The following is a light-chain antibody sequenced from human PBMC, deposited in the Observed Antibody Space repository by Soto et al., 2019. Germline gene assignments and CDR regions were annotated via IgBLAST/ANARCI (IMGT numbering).Light chain of an antibody. J-gene: IGKJ4*01. V-gene: IGKV3-15*01. CDR1: QSVYSN. CDR3: QQYNNWPLT. CDR2: GAS. Sequence: EIVMTQSPATLSVSPGETVALSCRATQSVYSNLAWYQQKPGQAPRLLIYGASTRATGIPGRFSGSGSGTEFTLTISSLQSEDFAVYYCQQYNNWPLTFGGGTKVEIK.